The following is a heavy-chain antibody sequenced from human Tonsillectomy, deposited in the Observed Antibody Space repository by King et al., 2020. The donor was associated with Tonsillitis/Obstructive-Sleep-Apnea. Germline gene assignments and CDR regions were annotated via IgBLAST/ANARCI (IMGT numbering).Heavy chain of an antibody. Sequence: VQLVESGGALVKPGGSLRLSCAASGFSLSNFYMSWIRQAPGKGLEWVSYISTSIISSYTNYADPLKGRFTISRDNAKNSLYLQMDSLRAEDTAVYYCARDNCGGDGCQGRDAFAIWGQGTMVTVSS. CDR1: GFSLSNFY. V-gene: IGHV3-11*05. D-gene: IGHD2-21*01. J-gene: IGHJ3*02. CDR3: ARDNCGGDGCQGRDAFAI. CDR2: ISTSIISSYT.